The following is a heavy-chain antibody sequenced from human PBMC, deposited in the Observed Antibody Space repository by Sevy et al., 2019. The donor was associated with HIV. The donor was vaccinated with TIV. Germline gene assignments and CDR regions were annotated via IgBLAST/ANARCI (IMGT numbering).Heavy chain of an antibody. D-gene: IGHD3-10*01. CDR3: VRVGKFYDAFDI. CDR1: GSTFRSDI. J-gene: IGHJ3*02. V-gene: IGHV3-21*01. CDR2: ISSTSSYI. Sequence: GGSLRLSCAASGSTFRSDIMNWVRQAPGKGLEWVSSISSTSSYIYYADSVKGRFTISRDNAKNSVYLQMNSLRAEDTAVYYCVRVGKFYDAFDIWGQGTMVTVSS.